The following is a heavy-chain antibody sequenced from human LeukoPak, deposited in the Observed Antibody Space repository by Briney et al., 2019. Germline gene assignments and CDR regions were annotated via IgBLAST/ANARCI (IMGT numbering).Heavy chain of an antibody. D-gene: IGHD3-10*01. Sequence: GGSLRLSCAASGFTFSSYSMNWVRQAPGKGLEWVSSISRNCSYIYYADSVKGRFTIPRDNAKNSLYLQMNSLRAEDTAVYYCARYYYGSGSPITPSAFDIWGQGTMVTVSS. V-gene: IGHV3-21*01. J-gene: IGHJ3*02. CDR3: ARYYYGSGSPITPSAFDI. CDR1: GFTFSSYS. CDR2: ISRNCSYI.